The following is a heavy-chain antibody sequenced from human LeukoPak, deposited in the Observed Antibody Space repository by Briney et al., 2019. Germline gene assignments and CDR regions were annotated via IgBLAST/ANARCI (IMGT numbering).Heavy chain of an antibody. Sequence: ASQTLSLTCAISGDSVSSNSAAWNWIRQSPSRGLEWLGRTYYRSKWYNDYAVSVKSRITINPDTSKNQFSLQLNSVTPEDTAVYYCARDRPEQLWFGFDYWGQGALVTVSS. V-gene: IGHV6-1*01. CDR3: ARDRPEQLWFGFDY. J-gene: IGHJ4*02. D-gene: IGHD5-18*01. CDR2: TYYRSKWYN. CDR1: GDSVSSNSAA.